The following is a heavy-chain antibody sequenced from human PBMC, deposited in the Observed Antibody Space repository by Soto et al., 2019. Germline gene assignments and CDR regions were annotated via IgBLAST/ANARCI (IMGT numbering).Heavy chain of an antibody. CDR1: GFTFSSDA. CDR3: AKGVSIWYRLGHESFDI. J-gene: IGHJ3*02. CDR2: ISGSGGST. D-gene: IGHD6-13*01. Sequence: GGSLRLSCAASGFTFSSDAMSWVRQAPGKGLEWVSAISGSGGSTYYADSVKGRFTISRDNSKNTLYLQMNSLRAEDTDVYYCAKGVSIWYRLGHESFDISGTGTMVTL. V-gene: IGHV3-23*01.